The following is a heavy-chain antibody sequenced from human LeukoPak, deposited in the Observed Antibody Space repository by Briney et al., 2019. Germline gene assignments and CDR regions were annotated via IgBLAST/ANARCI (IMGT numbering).Heavy chain of an antibody. V-gene: IGHV4-61*02. CDR3: ARGYWFYFDY. CDR2: VYTRGTT. Sequence: PSQTLSVTCTVSGVSISSGSYYWSWIRQPAGKGLEWIGRVYTRGTTSYNPSLKSRVTISVDTSKNQFSLRLSSVTAADTAVYYCARGYWFYFDYWGQGTLVTVSS. D-gene: IGHD2-8*02. CDR1: GVSISSGSYY. J-gene: IGHJ4*02.